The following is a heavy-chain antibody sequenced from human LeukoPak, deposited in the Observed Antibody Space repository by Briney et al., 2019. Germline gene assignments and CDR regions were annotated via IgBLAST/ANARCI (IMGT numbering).Heavy chain of an antibody. J-gene: IGHJ4*02. V-gene: IGHV3-23*01. CDR1: GFTFSNYA. D-gene: IGHD6-13*01. CDR2: ISSSADNT. CDR3: ANSGIAAAGYYFDY. Sequence: GGSLRLSCAASGFTFSNYAMSWVRQAPGKGLEWVSSISSSADNTYHADSVKGRFTISRDNSKNTLYLQMNSLRAEDTAVYYCANSGIAAAGYYFDYWGQGTLVTVSS.